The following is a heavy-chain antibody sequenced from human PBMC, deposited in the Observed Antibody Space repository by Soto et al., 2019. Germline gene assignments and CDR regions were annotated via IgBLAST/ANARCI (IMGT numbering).Heavy chain of an antibody. Sequence: EVQLVESGGGLVQPGGSLRLSCAASGFTFSSYSMNWVRQAPGKGLEWVSYISSSSSTIYYADSVKGRFTISRDNAKNSRYRQMNSLRDEDTAVYCCGRDWDTARPFDYWGQGTLVTVSS. CDR2: ISSSSSTI. J-gene: IGHJ4*02. D-gene: IGHD5-18*01. CDR1: GFTFSSYS. CDR3: GRDWDTARPFDY. V-gene: IGHV3-48*02.